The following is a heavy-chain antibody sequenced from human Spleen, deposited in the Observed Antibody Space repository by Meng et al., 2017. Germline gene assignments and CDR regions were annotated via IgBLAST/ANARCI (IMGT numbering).Heavy chain of an antibody. CDR2: ISGSGGST. CDR3: AKDLTFTRIVVVPAAGLYGAFDI. V-gene: IGHV3-23*01. CDR1: GFTFSTYE. J-gene: IGHJ3*02. D-gene: IGHD2-2*01. Sequence: GGSLRLSCAASGFTFSTYEMNWVRQAPGKGLEWVSAISGSGGSTYYADSVKGRFTISRDNSKNTLYLQMNSLRAEDTAVYYCAKDLTFTRIVVVPAAGLYGAFDIWGQGTMVTVSS.